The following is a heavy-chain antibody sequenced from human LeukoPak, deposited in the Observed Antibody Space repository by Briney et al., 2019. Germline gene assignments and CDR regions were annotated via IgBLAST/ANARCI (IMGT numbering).Heavy chain of an antibody. CDR1: GGAISSGDYY. V-gene: IGHV4-30-4*01. CDR3: ARVGLRASSTDFDY. CDR2: IYYSGST. J-gene: IGHJ4*02. Sequence: PSQTLSLTCTVSGGAISSGDYYWSWIRQPPGKGLEWIGYIYYSGSTYYNPSLKSRVTISVDTSKNQFSLKLSSVTAADTAVYYCARVGLRASSTDFDYWGQGTLVTVSS. D-gene: IGHD5-12*01.